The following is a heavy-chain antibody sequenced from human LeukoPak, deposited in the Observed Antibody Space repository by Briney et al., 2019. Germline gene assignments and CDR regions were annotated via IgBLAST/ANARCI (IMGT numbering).Heavy chain of an antibody. D-gene: IGHD3-22*01. Sequence: PGGSLRLSCAASGFTFSSYAMSWVRQAPGKGLEWVSAISGSGGSTYYADSVKGRFTISKDNSKNTLYLQMNSLRAEDTAVYYCAEDGQYYYDSSGYYFFDYWGQGTLVTVSS. V-gene: IGHV3-23*01. CDR3: AEDGQYYYDSSGYYFFDY. CDR2: ISGSGGST. CDR1: GFTFSSYA. J-gene: IGHJ4*02.